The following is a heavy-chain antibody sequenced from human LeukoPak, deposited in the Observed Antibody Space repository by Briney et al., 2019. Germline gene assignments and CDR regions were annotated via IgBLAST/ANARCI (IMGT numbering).Heavy chain of an antibody. CDR2: ISYDGSNK. Sequence: GGSLRLSCAASGFTFSSYWMNWARQAPGKGLEWVAVISYDGSNKYYADSVKGRFTISRDNSKNTLYLQMNSLRAEDTAVYYCASWEVTRVGHWGQGTLVTVSS. V-gene: IGHV3-30*03. D-gene: IGHD4-17*01. J-gene: IGHJ4*02. CDR3: ASWEVTRVGH. CDR1: GFTFSSYW.